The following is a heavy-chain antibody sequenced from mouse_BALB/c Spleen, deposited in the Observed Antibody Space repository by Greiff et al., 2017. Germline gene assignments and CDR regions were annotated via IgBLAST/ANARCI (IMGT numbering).Heavy chain of an antibody. D-gene: IGHD2-2*01. V-gene: IGHV5-17*02. CDR1: GFTFSSFG. CDR3: AREDGGYDGGFAY. J-gene: IGHJ3*01. Sequence: EVQLVESGGGLVQPGGSRKLSCAASGFTFSSFGMHWVRQAPEKGLGWVAYISSGSSTIYYADTVKGRFTISRDNPKNTLFLQMTSLRSEDTAMFYCAREDGGYDGGFAYWGQGTLVTVSA. CDR2: ISSGSSTI.